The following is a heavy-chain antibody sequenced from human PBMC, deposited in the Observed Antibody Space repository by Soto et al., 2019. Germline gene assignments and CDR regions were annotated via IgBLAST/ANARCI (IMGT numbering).Heavy chain of an antibody. Sequence: PSETLSLTCTVSGGSISSGNFYWSWIRQPPGKGLEWIGFISYGGSTYYSASLKSRFTISVDTSKNQFSLTLSFVTAADTAVYYCAAMGTPATGLFYFDDWGQGTLVTVSS. D-gene: IGHD1-7*01. CDR3: AAMGTPATGLFYFDD. J-gene: IGHJ4*02. CDR2: ISYGGST. CDR1: GGSISSGNFY. V-gene: IGHV4-30-4*01.